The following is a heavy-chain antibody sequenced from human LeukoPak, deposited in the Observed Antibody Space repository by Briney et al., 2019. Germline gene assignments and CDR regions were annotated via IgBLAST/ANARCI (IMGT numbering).Heavy chain of an antibody. CDR2: ISSSSSYI. CDR1: GFTFSSHW. J-gene: IGHJ4*02. D-gene: IGHD1-26*01. Sequence: GGSLRLSCAASGFTFSSHWMSWVRQAPGKGLEWVSSISSSSSYIYYADSVKGRFTISRDNAKNSLYLQMNSLRAEDTAVYYCARDQEWELLSSYWGQGTLVTVSS. V-gene: IGHV3-21*01. CDR3: ARDQEWELLSSY.